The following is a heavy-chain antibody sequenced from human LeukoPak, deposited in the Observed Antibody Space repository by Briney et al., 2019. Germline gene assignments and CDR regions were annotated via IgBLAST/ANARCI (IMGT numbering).Heavy chain of an antibody. J-gene: IGHJ6*03. V-gene: IGHV1-2*02. CDR1: GYTFTGYY. CDR2: INPNSGGT. CDR3: ARDGSSGVVTPFYYYYMDV. Sequence: ASVKVSCKASGYTFTGYYMHWVRQAPGQGLEWMGWINPNSGGTNYAQKFQGRVTMTRDTSISTAYMELSRLRSDDTAVYYCARDGSSGVVTPFYYYYMDVWGKGTTVTVSS. D-gene: IGHD3-3*01.